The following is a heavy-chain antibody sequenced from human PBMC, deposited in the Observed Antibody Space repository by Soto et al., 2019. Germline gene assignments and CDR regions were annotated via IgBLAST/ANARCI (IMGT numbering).Heavy chain of an antibody. D-gene: IGHD6-19*01. J-gene: IGHJ4*01. V-gene: IGHV3-48*02. CDR1: GFPFSIYS. Sequence: EVQLVESGGGLVQPGGSLRLSCAASGFPFSIYSMNWVRQAPGKGLEWSSYITSDTNTIKYADSVKGRFTISRDNAKNLVYLQMNSLRDEDTAVYFCARSVEGHFDYWGHGTGVNVSS. CDR3: ARSVEGHFDY. CDR2: ITSDTNTI.